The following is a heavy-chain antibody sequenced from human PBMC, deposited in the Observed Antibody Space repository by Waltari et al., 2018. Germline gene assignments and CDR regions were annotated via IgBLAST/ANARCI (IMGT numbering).Heavy chain of an antibody. CDR3: TRDRDSATNLDS. CDR1: GGSLSRYT. Sequence: QVQLVQSGAEVKKPGSSVKLSCRGSGGSLSRYTVSWVRQASGQGLEWMGAIIPILNMVEYSQRFQGRVAITADEVTRTVSLEIYSLTTDDTATYYCTRDRDSATNLDSWGQGTLVIVSS. D-gene: IGHD2-21*01. J-gene: IGHJ4*02. V-gene: IGHV1-69*01. CDR2: IIPILNMV.